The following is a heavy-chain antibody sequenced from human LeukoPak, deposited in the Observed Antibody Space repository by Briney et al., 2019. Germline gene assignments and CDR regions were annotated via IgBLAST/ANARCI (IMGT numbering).Heavy chain of an antibody. CDR3: ACPTDSGWYFDL. J-gene: IGHJ2*01. CDR1: GGTFSSYA. CDR2: IIPIFGTA. V-gene: IGHV1-69*05. Sequence: GSSVKLSCKASGGTFSSYAISWVRQAPGQGLEWMGGIIPIFGTANYAQKFQGRVTITTDESTSTAYMELSSLRSEDTAVYYCACPTDSGWYFDLWGRGTLVTVSS. D-gene: IGHD6-19*01.